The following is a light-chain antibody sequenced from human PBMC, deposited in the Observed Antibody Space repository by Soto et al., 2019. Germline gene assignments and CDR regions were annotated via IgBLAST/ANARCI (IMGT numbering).Light chain of an antibody. V-gene: IGKV1-5*03. CDR1: QSISSW. CDR3: QHYNSSPWT. J-gene: IGKJ1*01. Sequence: IQMTQSPSTLSASVGDRVTITCRASQSISSWLAWYQQKPGKAPKLLIYKASSLESGVPSRFRGSGSGTEFTLTISSLQPDDFATYYCQHYNSSPWTFGQGTKVEIK. CDR2: KAS.